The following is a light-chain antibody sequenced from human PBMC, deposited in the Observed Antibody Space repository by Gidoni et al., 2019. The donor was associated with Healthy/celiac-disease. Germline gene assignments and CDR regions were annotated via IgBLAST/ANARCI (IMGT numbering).Light chain of an antibody. J-gene: IGKJ1*01. CDR1: QSVSSSY. Sequence: EIVLTQSPGTLSLSPGERATLSCRASQSVSSSYLAWYQRKPSQAPRLLIYGASSRATGIPDRFSGSGSGTDFTLTISRLEPEDFAVYYCQQYGSSPRTFGQGTKVEIK. CDR3: QQYGSSPRT. V-gene: IGKV3-20*01. CDR2: GAS.